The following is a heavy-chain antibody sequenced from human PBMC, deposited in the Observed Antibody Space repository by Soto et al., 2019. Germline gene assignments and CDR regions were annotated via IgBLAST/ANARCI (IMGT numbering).Heavy chain of an antibody. CDR1: GGTFSSYA. J-gene: IGHJ6*02. CDR2: IIPIFGTA. D-gene: IGHD6-19*01. CDR3: AREGQWRHDYYYGMDV. V-gene: IGHV1-69*13. Sequence: ASVKVSCKASGGTFSSYAISWVRQAPGQGLEWMGGIIPIFGTANYAQKFQGRVTITADESTSTAYMELSSLRSEDTAVYYCAREGQWRHDYYYGMDVWGQGTTVTVSS.